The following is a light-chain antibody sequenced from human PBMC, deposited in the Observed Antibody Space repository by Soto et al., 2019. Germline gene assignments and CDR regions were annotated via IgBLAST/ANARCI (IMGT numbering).Light chain of an antibody. CDR2: DVS. J-gene: IGLJ1*01. V-gene: IGLV2-14*03. CDR1: SSGVGGYNY. Sequence: ALTQPASVSGSPGQSITISCTGTSSGVGGYNYVSWYQHHPGKAPKLMIYDVSNRPSGVSNRFSGSKSGNTASLTISGLQPEDEADYYCSSYTTSNTRQIVFVTGTKVTVL. CDR3: SSYTTSNTRQIV.